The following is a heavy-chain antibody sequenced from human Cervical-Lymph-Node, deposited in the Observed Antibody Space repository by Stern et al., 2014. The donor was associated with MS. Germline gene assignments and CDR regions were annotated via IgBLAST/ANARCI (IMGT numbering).Heavy chain of an antibody. D-gene: IGHD6-13*01. Sequence: QVTLRESGPTLVKPTQTLTLTCTFSGFSLSTSGVGVGWIRQPPGKALVWLALIYWVDDKSYSPTLKSRLTITKDTSKNQVVLTMTNMDPVDTATYYCAHRRYTSSWYGMDYFDYWGQGTLVTVSS. V-gene: IGHV2-5*02. CDR3: AHRRYTSSWYGMDYFDY. CDR1: GFSLSTSGVG. J-gene: IGHJ4*02. CDR2: IYWVDDK.